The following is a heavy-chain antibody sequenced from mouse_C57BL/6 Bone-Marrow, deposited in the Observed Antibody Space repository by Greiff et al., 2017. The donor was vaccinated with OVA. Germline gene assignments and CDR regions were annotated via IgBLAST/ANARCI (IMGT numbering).Heavy chain of an antibody. Sequence: EVMLVESGGGLVKPGGSLKLSCAASGFTFSSYAMSWVRQTPEKRLEWVATISDGGSYTYYPDNVKGRFTISRDNAKNNLYLQMSHLKSEDTAMYYCARDPYGSSYDWYFDVWGTGTTVTVSS. J-gene: IGHJ1*03. CDR3: ARDPYGSSYDWYFDV. V-gene: IGHV5-4*01. CDR2: ISDGGSYT. CDR1: GFTFSSYA. D-gene: IGHD1-1*01.